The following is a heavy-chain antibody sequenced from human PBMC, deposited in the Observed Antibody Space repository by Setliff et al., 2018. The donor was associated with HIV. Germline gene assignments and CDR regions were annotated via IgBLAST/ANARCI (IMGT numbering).Heavy chain of an antibody. V-gene: IGHV3-21*06. J-gene: IGHJ4*02. Sequence: EGSLSLSCTASGFPFSLYSMNWVRQTPGRGLEWVSSINGNTLYISYAASVRRRFTISRDNAKGSLYLQLTSLRPEDTGVYFCARVGSSTSLDYWGQGILVTVSS. CDR3: ARVGSSTSLDY. CDR2: INGNTLYI. D-gene: IGHD6-13*01. CDR1: GFPFSLYS.